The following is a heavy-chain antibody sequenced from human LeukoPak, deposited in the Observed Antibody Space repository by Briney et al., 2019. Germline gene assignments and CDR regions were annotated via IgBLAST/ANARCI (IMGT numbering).Heavy chain of an antibody. Sequence: SETLSLTCTVSGGSISSYYWSWLRQPPGKGLEWIGYIYYSGSTNYNPSLTSRVTISVDTSKNQFSLKLSSVTAADTAVYYCARDGMVVNAFDIWGQGTMVTVSS. J-gene: IGHJ3*02. CDR3: ARDGMVVNAFDI. D-gene: IGHD2-15*01. V-gene: IGHV4-59*01. CDR2: IYYSGST. CDR1: GGSISSYY.